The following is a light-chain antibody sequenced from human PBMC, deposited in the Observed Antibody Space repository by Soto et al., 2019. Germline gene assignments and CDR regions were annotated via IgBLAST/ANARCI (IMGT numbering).Light chain of an antibody. J-gene: IGKJ3*01. CDR1: QSISAY. V-gene: IGKV1-39*01. Sequence: DIQMPQSPSSMSASVGDRVTITCRASQSISAYLNWYQQKPGKAPKLLIYAASSLQSGFPSRFSGSESGTDFTLTISSLQHEDFATYYCQESYSNPSVTFGPGTKVDIK. CDR3: QESYSNPSVT. CDR2: AAS.